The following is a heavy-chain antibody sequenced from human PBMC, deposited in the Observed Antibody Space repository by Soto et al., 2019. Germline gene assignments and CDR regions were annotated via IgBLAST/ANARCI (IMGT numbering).Heavy chain of an antibody. CDR2: IYYSGIT. CDR3: ARYKSNYYSGMDV. V-gene: IGHV4-59*01. J-gene: IGHJ6*02. D-gene: IGHD1-20*01. Sequence: SETLSLTCTVAGGSISSYYWSWIRQPPGKGLEWIGYIYYSGITNYNPSLKSRVTISVDTSKNQFSLKLSSVTAADTAVYYCARYKSNYYSGMDVWGQGTTVTVS. CDR1: GGSISSYY.